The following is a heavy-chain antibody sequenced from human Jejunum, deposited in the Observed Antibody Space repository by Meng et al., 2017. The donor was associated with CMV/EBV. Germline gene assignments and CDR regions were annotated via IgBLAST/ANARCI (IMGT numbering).Heavy chain of an antibody. CDR2: IYYTGST. V-gene: IGHV4-39*07. CDR1: GGSIRSSSHY. Sequence: QLLLQEPGPGLVKPSETLSLTCSVSGGSIRSSSHYWGWIRQPPGKGLEWIGSIYYTGSTYYNPSLKSRLTISIDTSKNQFSLKLSSVTAADTAIYYCARGLSTSSSGYWGQGTLVTVSS. D-gene: IGHD6-6*01. J-gene: IGHJ4*02. CDR3: ARGLSTSSSGY.